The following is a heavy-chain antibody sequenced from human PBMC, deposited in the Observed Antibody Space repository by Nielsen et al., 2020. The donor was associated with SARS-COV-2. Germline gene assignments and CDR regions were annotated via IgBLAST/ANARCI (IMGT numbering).Heavy chain of an antibody. Sequence: GESLKISCKGSGYSFTSYWISWVRQMPGKGLEWMGRIDPSDSYTNYSPSFQGHVTISADKSISTAYLQWSSLKASDTAMYYCVMARWYSSSSGYWGQGTLVTVSS. V-gene: IGHV5-10-1*01. J-gene: IGHJ4*02. CDR3: VMARWYSSSSGY. CDR1: GYSFTSYW. D-gene: IGHD6-6*01. CDR2: IDPSDSYT.